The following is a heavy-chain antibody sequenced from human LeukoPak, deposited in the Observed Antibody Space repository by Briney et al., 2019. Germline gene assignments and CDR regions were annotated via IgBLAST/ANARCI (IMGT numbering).Heavy chain of an antibody. CDR2: IYYSGST. CDR3: ARTTTYYDFWSGYYDY. J-gene: IGHJ4*02. Sequence: PSQTLSLTCTVSGGSISSGDYYWSWIRQPPGKGLEWIGYIYYSGSTYYNPSLKSRVTISVDTYKNQFSLKLSSVTAADTAVYYCARTTTYYDFWSGYYDYWGQGTLVTVSS. CDR1: GGSISSGDYY. V-gene: IGHV4-30-4*08. D-gene: IGHD3-3*01.